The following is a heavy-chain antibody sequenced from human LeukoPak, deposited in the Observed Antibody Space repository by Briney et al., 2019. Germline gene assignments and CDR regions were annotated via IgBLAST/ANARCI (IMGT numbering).Heavy chain of an antibody. V-gene: IGHV4-61*02. D-gene: IGHD3-10*01. CDR3: ARDLWRFGEATADY. Sequence: PSETLSLTCTVSGGSISSGSYYWSWIRQPAGKGLEWIGRIYTSGSTNYNPSLKSRVTISVDTSKNQFSLKLSSVTAADTAVYYCARDLWRFGEATADYWGQGTLVTVSS. CDR2: IYTSGST. J-gene: IGHJ4*02. CDR1: GGSISSGSYY.